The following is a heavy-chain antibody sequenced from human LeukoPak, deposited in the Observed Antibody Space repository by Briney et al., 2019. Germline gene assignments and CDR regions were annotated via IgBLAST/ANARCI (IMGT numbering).Heavy chain of an antibody. J-gene: IGHJ4*02. Sequence: PSETLSLTCTVSGGSISSYYWSWLRQPPGKGLEWIGYIYYSGSTNYNPSLQSRVTISVDTSKNQFSLKLSSVTAADTAVYYCARDSDSVHSPFNYWGQGTLVTVSS. V-gene: IGHV4-59*01. CDR1: GGSISSYY. CDR3: ARDSDSVHSPFNY. CDR2: IYYSGST. D-gene: IGHD5/OR15-5a*01.